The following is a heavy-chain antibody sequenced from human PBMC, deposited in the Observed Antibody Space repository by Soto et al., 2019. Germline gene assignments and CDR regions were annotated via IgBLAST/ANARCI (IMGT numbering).Heavy chain of an antibody. CDR1: RFSLIPHTPP. V-gene: IGHV2-5*01. CDR2: IYWNDDK. CDR3: AHRHELGSFDI. Sequence: APALVNPVHTLTLQCTFSRFSLIPHTPPVSRIRQPPGKALEWLALIYWNDDKRYSPSLKNRLTITKDTSKNHVVLTMTNMDPVDTATYYCAHRHELGSFDIWGQGTKVTVS. D-gene: IGHD1-26*01. J-gene: IGHJ3*02.